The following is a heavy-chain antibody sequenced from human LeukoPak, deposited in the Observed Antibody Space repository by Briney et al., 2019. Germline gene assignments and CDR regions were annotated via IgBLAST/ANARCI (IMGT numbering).Heavy chain of an antibody. CDR1: GFTFTSYA. Sequence: TGGSLRLSCAASGFTFTSYAMHWVRQAPGKGLEWVAVISYDGNNKYYADSVKGRFTFSRDNSKNTLYLQMNSLRAEDTAVYYCARGGGSTIIVAFDIWGQGTVVTVSS. V-gene: IGHV3-30-3*01. CDR2: ISYDGNNK. J-gene: IGHJ3*02. CDR3: ARGGGSTIIVAFDI. D-gene: IGHD3-22*01.